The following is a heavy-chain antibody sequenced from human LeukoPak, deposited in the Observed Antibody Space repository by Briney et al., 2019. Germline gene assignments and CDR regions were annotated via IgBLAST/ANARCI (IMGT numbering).Heavy chain of an antibody. V-gene: IGHV4-39*01. Sequence: PSETLSLTCTDSGGSISSSSYYWGWIRQPPGKGLEWIGSIYYSGSTYYNPSLKSRVTISVDTSKNQFSLKLSSVTAADTAVYYCARHHRKGAAGGDYWGQGTLVTVSS. CDR1: GGSISSSSYY. CDR3: ARHHRKGAAGGDY. D-gene: IGHD6-13*01. J-gene: IGHJ4*02. CDR2: IYYSGST.